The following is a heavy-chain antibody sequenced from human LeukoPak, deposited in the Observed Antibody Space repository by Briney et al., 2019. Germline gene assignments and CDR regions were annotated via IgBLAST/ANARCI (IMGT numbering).Heavy chain of an antibody. CDR1: GFTFDGYG. Sequence: PGGSLRLSCAASGFTFDGYGMSWVRQAPGKGLEWVSGINWNGGSTGYADSVKGRFTISRDNAKNSLYLQMNSLRADDTAVYYCARGADTASEPKLKYWGQGTLVTVSS. J-gene: IGHJ4*02. CDR2: INWNGGST. D-gene: IGHD5-18*01. V-gene: IGHV3-20*04. CDR3: ARGADTASEPKLKY.